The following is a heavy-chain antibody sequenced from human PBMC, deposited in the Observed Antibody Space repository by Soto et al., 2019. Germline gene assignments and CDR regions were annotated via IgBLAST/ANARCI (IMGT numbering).Heavy chain of an antibody. Sequence: ASVKVSWKASGYTFTSYGISWVRQAPGQGLEWMGWINPSGGSTSYAQKFQGRVTMTRDTSTSTVYMELSSLRSEDTAVYYCARTNVPAAMDGDFDYWGQGTLVTVSS. D-gene: IGHD2-2*01. CDR3: ARTNVPAAMDGDFDY. CDR2: INPSGGST. J-gene: IGHJ4*02. CDR1: GYTFTSYG. V-gene: IGHV1-46*01.